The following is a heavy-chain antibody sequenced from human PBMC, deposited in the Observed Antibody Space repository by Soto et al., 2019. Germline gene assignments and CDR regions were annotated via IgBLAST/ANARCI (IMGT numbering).Heavy chain of an antibody. J-gene: IGHJ3*01. Sequence: EVQLLESGGGLVQPGGSLRLSCAASGFTFTNYAMSWVRQAPGKGLEWVSTVSGGGDGTYYADSVKGRFSTSRDNSRTTVYLEMNSLRAEDTAVDYCAKKGLGSLATYCNYGDCLYAFDLWGQGTIVTVSS. CDR1: GFTFTNYA. V-gene: IGHV3-23*01. CDR3: AKKGLGSLATYCNYGDCLYAFDL. CDR2: VSGGGDGT. D-gene: IGHD2-21*02.